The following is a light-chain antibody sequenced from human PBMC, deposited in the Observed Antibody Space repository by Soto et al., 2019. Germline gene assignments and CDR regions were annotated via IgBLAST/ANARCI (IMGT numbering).Light chain of an antibody. Sequence: QSALTQPASVSGSPGQSITISCTGTSSDVGGYNYVSWYQQHPGKAPKLMIYDVSNRPSGVSNRFSGSKSGNTASLIISGLQAEDEADYYCRSYTSSNTLIFGGGTKLTVL. CDR2: DVS. CDR1: SSDVGGYNY. V-gene: IGLV2-14*03. J-gene: IGLJ2*01. CDR3: RSYTSSNTLI.